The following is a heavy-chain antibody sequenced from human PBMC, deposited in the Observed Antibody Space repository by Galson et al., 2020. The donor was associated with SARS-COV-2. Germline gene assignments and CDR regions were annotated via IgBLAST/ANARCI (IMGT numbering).Heavy chain of an antibody. CDR2: MSDEGSST. J-gene: IGHJ6*02. CDR3: ARGIRFYYGLDV. CDR1: GFTFSKHW. D-gene: IGHD3-3*01. V-gene: IGHV3-74*01. Sequence: GGSLRLSCAASGFTFSKHWMHWVRQAPGKGLVWVSRMSDEGSSTRYADSVKGRFTISRDNAKNTLYLQLNSLRAEDTAVYYCARGIRFYYGLDVWGQGTTVTVSS.